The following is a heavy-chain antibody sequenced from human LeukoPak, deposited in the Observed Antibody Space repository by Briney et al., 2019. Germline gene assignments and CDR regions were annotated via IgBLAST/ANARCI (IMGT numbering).Heavy chain of an antibody. CDR3: AGSGYSGHFDY. D-gene: IGHD5-12*01. Sequence: GASVKVSCKASGYTFTSYGISWVRQAPGQGLEWMGGIIPIFGTANYAQKFQGRVTITADKSTSTAYMELSSLRSEDTAVYYCAGSGYSGHFDYWGQGTLVTVSS. CDR1: GYTFTSYG. V-gene: IGHV1-69*06. CDR2: IIPIFGTA. J-gene: IGHJ4*02.